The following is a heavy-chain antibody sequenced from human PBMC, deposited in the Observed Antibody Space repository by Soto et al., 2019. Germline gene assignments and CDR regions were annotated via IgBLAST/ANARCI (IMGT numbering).Heavy chain of an antibody. CDR3: ARARYCSGGSCYSDY. CDR2: IYYSGST. V-gene: IGHV4-59*01. Sequence: SETLSLTCTVSGGSISSYYWSWIRQPPGKGLEWIGYIYYSGSTNYNPSLKSRVTISVDTSKNQFSLKLSSVTAADTAVYYCARARYCSGGSCYSDYWGQGILVTVPQ. D-gene: IGHD2-15*01. CDR1: GGSISSYY. J-gene: IGHJ4*02.